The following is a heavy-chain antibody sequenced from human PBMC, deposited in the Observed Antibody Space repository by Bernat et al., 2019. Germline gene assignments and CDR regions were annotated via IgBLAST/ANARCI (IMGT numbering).Heavy chain of an antibody. J-gene: IGHJ4*02. CDR1: GFTFSSYV. V-gene: IGHV3-23*01. D-gene: IGHD2-15*01. Sequence: EVQLLESGGGLVQPGGSLRLSCAASGFTFSSYVMSWVRQAPGKGLEWVSAISGSGGSTYYADSVKGRFTISRDNTKNTLYLQMNSLRAEDTAVYYCAKDISSGPSGVSEYYWGQGTLVTVSS. CDR2: ISGSGGST. CDR3: AKDISSGPSGVSEYY.